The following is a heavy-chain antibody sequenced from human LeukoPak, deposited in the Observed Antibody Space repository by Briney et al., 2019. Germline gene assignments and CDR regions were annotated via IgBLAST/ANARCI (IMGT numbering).Heavy chain of an antibody. J-gene: IGHJ5*02. V-gene: IGHV4-38-2*02. CDR2: IHHSGST. D-gene: IGHD3-10*01. CDR1: GYSISSGSY. Sequence: SETLSLTCTVSGYSISSGSYWGWIRQPPGKGLEWIGSIHHSGSTYYNPSLKSRVTISVDTSKNQFSLKLSSVTAADTAVYYCAREGLNMVRGVIPKEAWGWFDPWGQGTLVTVSS. CDR3: AREGLNMVRGVIPKEAWGWFDP.